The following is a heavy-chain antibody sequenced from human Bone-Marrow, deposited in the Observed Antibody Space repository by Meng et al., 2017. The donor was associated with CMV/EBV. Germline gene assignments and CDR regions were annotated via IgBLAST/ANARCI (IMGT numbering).Heavy chain of an antibody. J-gene: IGHJ4*02. D-gene: IGHD1-26*01. CDR3: ARNSPREGIDY. CDR1: GGSISSSSYY. Sequence: ETLSLTCTVSGGSISSSSYYWGWIRQPPGKGLEWIGSIYYSGSTYYNPSLKSRVTISVDTSKNQFSLKLSSVTAADTAVYYCARNSPREGIDYWGQGTLVTVSS. CDR2: IYYSGST. V-gene: IGHV4-39*01.